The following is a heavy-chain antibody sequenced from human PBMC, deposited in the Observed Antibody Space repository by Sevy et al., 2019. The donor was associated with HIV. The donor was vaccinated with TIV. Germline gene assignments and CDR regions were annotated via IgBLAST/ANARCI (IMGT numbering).Heavy chain of an antibody. D-gene: IGHD6-13*01. CDR1: GFTFSSYA. CDR2: ISGSGGST. Sequence: GGSLRLSCAASGFTFSSYAMSWVRQAPGKGLEWVSAISGSGGSTYYADSVKGRFTISRDNSKNTLYLQMNSLRAEDTAVHYCAKDVDGVSDSSNPGFRGVEIYYYYMDVWGKGTTVTVSS. V-gene: IGHV3-23*01. CDR3: AKDVDGVSDSSNPGFRGVEIYYYYMDV. J-gene: IGHJ6*03.